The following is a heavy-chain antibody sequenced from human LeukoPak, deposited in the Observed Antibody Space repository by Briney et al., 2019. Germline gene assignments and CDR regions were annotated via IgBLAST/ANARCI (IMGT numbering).Heavy chain of an antibody. CDR2: INHSGST. J-gene: IGHJ3*02. CDR1: GGSFSGYY. D-gene: IGHD1-26*01. V-gene: IGHV4-34*01. Sequence: NPSETLSLNCAVYGGSFSGYYWSWIRQPPGMGLEWIGEINHSGSTNYNPSLKSRVTISVDTSKNQFSLKLSSVTAADTAVYYCARGVQSGGSITSDAFDIWGQGTMVTVSS. CDR3: ARGVQSGGSITSDAFDI.